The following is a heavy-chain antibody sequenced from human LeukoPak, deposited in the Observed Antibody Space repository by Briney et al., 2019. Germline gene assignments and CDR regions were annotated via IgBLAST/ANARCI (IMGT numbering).Heavy chain of an antibody. CDR2: IYWNDDK. CDR1: GFSLSTSGVG. V-gene: IGHV2-5*01. J-gene: IGHJ4*02. D-gene: IGHD3-10*01. Sequence: SGPTLVKPTQTLTLTCAFSGFSLSTSGVGVGWIRQPPGKALEWLALIYWNDDKRYSPSLKNRLTITKDTSKNQVVLTMTNMDPVDTATYYCAHRRFGWGVSDFDYWGQGTLVTVSS. CDR3: AHRRFGWGVSDFDY.